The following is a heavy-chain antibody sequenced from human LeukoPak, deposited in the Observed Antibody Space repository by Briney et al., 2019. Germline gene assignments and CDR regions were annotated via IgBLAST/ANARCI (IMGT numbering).Heavy chain of an antibody. CDR2: ISTSGDFT. CDR3: AGCSGGSCYSRGKYGVDV. D-gene: IGHD2-15*01. V-gene: IGHV3-23*01. Sequence: GGSLRLSCATSGFTFSSYAMNWVRHAPGEGLECVSFISTSGDFTYYAASVKGRFTVSRDNSKNTLYLQMNSLRADDTAVYYCAGCSGGSCYSRGKYGVDVWGQGTTVIVSS. CDR1: GFTFSSYA. J-gene: IGHJ6*02.